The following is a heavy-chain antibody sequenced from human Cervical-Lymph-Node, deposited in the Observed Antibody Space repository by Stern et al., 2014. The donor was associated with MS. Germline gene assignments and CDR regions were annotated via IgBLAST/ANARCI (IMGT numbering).Heavy chain of an antibody. CDR2: INPSGVVA. Sequence: QVQLVQSGAEVKKPGASVKLSCKASGFTFTHFYIHWVRQAPGQGPEWMGIINPSGVVASCAQNFQGRVTMTSDTSTTTVYMELSILRADDTAVYYCVRVAGRSDSPETRDVFKYWGQGTVVTVSS. D-gene: IGHD3-10*01. CDR1: GFTFTHFY. CDR3: VRVAGRSDSPETRDVFKY. J-gene: IGHJ4*02. V-gene: IGHV1-46*01.